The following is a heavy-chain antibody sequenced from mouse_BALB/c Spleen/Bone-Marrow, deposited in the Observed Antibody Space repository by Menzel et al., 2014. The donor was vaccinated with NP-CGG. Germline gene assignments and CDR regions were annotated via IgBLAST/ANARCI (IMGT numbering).Heavy chain of an antibody. J-gene: IGHJ4*01. CDR1: GFTFSSYA. V-gene: IGHV5-9-1*01. CDR2: ISSGGSDT. D-gene: IGHD3-1*01. Sequence: DVMLVESGGGLVKPGGSLKLSCTTSGFTFSSYAMSWVRQTPEKRLEWVAVISSGGSDTYYPDSVKGRFTVSRDNAKNPLYLQMSSLRSEDTALYYCARRSDLRASMDYWGQGTSVTVSS. CDR3: ARRSDLRASMDY.